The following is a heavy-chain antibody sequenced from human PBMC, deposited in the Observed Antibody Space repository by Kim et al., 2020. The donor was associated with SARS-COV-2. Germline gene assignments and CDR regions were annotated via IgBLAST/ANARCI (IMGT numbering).Heavy chain of an antibody. D-gene: IGHD6-19*01. J-gene: IGHJ5*02. Sequence: GESLKISCKGSGYSFTSYWISWVRQMPGKGLEWMGRIDPSDSYTNYSPSFQGHVTISADKSISTAYLQWSRLKASDTAMYYCARHIAVAAQASNWFDPWGQGTLVTVSS. CDR1: GYSFTSYW. CDR3: ARHIAVAAQASNWFDP. CDR2: IDPSDSYT. V-gene: IGHV5-10-1*01.